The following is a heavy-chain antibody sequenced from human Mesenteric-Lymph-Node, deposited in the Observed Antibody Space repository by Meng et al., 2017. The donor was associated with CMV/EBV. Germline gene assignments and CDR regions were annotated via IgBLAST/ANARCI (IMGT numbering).Heavy chain of an antibody. V-gene: IGHV4-39*07. CDR1: GGSISSSSYY. Sequence: SETLSLTCTVSGGSISSSSYYWGWIRQPPGKGLEWIGSIYYSGSTYYNPSLKSRVTISVDTSKNQFSLKLSSVTAADTAVYYCASDLACSSTSCPIYYYYGMDVWGQGTTVTVSS. D-gene: IGHD2-2*01. CDR2: IYYSGST. J-gene: IGHJ6*02. CDR3: ASDLACSSTSCPIYYYYGMDV.